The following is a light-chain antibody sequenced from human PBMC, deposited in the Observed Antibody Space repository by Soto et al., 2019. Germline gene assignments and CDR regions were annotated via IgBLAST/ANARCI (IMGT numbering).Light chain of an antibody. CDR2: KAS. J-gene: IGKJ4*01. V-gene: IGKV1-5*03. CDR3: QQYHSYSLT. Sequence: DIQVTQSPSTLSASVGDRVTITCRASQSISSWLAWYQQKPGKAPKLLIYKASSLEGGVPSRFSGSGSGTDFTLTISSLQPDDFATYYCQQYHSYSLTFGGGTKVDI. CDR1: QSISSW.